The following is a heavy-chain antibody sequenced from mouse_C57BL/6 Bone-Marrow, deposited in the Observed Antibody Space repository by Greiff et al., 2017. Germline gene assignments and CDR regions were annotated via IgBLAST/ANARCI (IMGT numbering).Heavy chain of an antibody. V-gene: IGHV1-81*01. CDR2: IYPRSGNT. CDR1: GYTFTSYG. CDR3: AIYGNYARDY. Sequence: QVQLKESGAELARPGASVKLSCKASGYTFTSYGISWVKQRTGQGLEWIGEIYPRSGNTYYNEKFKGKATLTADKSSSTAYMELRSLTSEDSAVYFCAIYGNYARDYWGQGTSVTVSS. J-gene: IGHJ4*01. D-gene: IGHD2-1*01.